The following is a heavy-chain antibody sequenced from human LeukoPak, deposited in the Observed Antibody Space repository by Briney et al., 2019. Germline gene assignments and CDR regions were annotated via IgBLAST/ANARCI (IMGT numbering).Heavy chain of an antibody. CDR3: AIGYNWNNVHFDY. Sequence: GASVKVSCKASGYTFTIYGISWVRQAPGQGLEWMGWISAYHGNTNYAQKPQGRVTMTTDPSTSTAYMELRSLRSDDTAVYYCAIGYNWNNVHFDYWGQGALVTVSS. CDR1: GYTFTIYG. CDR2: ISAYHGNT. J-gene: IGHJ4*02. D-gene: IGHD1/OR15-1a*01. V-gene: IGHV1-18*01.